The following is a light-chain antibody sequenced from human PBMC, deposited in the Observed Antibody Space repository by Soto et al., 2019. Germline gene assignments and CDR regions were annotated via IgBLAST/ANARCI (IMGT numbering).Light chain of an antibody. Sequence: EIVLTQSPGTLSLSPGERATLSCRASQSVSSSYLAWYQQKPGQAPRLLIYGASSRATGIPDRFSGSGSGIDFTLTISRLEPEDFAVYYFQQRGAFGQGTRLEIK. V-gene: IGKV3-20*01. CDR2: GAS. CDR3: QQRGA. CDR1: QSVSSSY. J-gene: IGKJ5*01.